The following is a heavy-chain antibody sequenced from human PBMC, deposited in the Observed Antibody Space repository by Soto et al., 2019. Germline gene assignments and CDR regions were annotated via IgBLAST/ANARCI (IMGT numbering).Heavy chain of an antibody. V-gene: IGHV3-21*01. CDR2: ISSSSSYI. D-gene: IGHD6-13*01. Sequence: PGGSLRLSCAASGFTFSSYSMNWVRQAPGKGLEWVSSISSSSSYIYYADSVKGRFAISRDNAKNSLYLQMNSLRAEDTAVYYCARDSAEIAAAGLNPFQHWGQGTLVTVSS. J-gene: IGHJ1*01. CDR1: GFTFSSYS. CDR3: ARDSAEIAAAGLNPFQH.